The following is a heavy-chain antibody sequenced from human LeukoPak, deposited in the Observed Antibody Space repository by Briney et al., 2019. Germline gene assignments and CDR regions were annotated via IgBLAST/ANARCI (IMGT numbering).Heavy chain of an antibody. CDR2: IYYSGST. V-gene: IGHV4-59*08. CDR3: ARLPDFWSGHYYYYYGMDV. D-gene: IGHD3-3*01. CDR1: GGSISSYY. J-gene: IGHJ6*02. Sequence: SETLSLTCTVPGGSISSYYWSWIRQPPGKGLEWIGYIYYSGSTNYNPSLKSRVTISVDTSKNQFSLKLSSVTAADTAVYYCARLPDFWSGHYYYYYGMDVWGQGTTVTVSS.